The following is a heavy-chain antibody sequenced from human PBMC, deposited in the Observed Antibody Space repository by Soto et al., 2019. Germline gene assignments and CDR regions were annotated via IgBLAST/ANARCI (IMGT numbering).Heavy chain of an antibody. V-gene: IGHV1-69*06. CDR2: IIPISGTT. CDR3: ARWGGLSCSGAVGFKTRFDD. J-gene: IGHJ4*02. Sequence: QVQLVQSGAEVKRPESSMKVSCKPSGGTFNNYAINWVRHAPGQWLEWMGAIIPISGTTKYEQNFQCRVTITSDKTTSTVYMDLRSLRSEDTAVYYCARWGGLSCSGAVGFKTRFDDWRQGTLVTVSS. CDR1: GGTFNNYA. D-gene: IGHD2-15*01.